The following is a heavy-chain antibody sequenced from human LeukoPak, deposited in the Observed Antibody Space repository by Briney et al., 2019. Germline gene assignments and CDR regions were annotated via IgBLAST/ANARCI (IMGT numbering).Heavy chain of an antibody. CDR1: GFTFSSYS. CDR2: ISSSSSTI. J-gene: IGHJ4*02. CDR3: ARGSGIGFDY. Sequence: GGSLRLSCAASGFTFSSYSMNWVRQAPGKGLEWVSYISSSSSTIYYADSVKGRFTISRENAKNSLYLQMNSLRAGDTAVYYCARGSGIGFDYWGQGTLVTVSS. V-gene: IGHV3-48*01. D-gene: IGHD6-13*01.